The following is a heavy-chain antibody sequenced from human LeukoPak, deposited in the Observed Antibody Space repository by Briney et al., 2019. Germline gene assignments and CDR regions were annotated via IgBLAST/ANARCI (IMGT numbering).Heavy chain of an antibody. CDR2: LYSDGNT. J-gene: IGHJ4*02. CDR3: ARGVEPLAATTLAY. Sequence: GGSLRLSCAASGFTVITNDMTWVRQAPGKGLEWVSVLYSDGNTKYADSVQGRFTISRDNSKNTLYLEMNSLSPDDTAVYYCARGVEPLAATTLAYWGQGTLFTVSS. D-gene: IGHD2-15*01. CDR1: GFTVITND. V-gene: IGHV3-53*01.